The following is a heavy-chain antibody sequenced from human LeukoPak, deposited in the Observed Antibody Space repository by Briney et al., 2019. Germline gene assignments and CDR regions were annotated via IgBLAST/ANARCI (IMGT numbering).Heavy chain of an antibody. CDR2: ISGTGVNT. D-gene: IGHD2-21*02. Sequence: GGSLRLSCAASGFTFSSYAMSWVRQAPGKGLEWVSAISGTGVNTYYADSVRGRFTISRDSSSNTLYLQMNSLRAEDTAIYYCAKDRQVVSGAGAFDFWGQGTLVTVSS. J-gene: IGHJ4*02. CDR1: GFTFSSYA. CDR3: AKDRQVVSGAGAFDF. V-gene: IGHV3-23*01.